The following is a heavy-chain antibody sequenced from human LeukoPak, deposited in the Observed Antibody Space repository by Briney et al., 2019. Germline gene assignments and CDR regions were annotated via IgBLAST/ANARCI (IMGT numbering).Heavy chain of an antibody. Sequence: SETLSLTCTVSGGSISSYYWSWIRQPPGKGLEWIGYIYYSGSTNYNPSLKSRVTISVDTSKDQFSLKLSSVTAADTAVYYCARISGSGWFDYWGQGTLVTVSS. CDR2: IYYSGST. CDR3: ARISGSGWFDY. V-gene: IGHV4-59*01. CDR1: GGSISSYY. J-gene: IGHJ4*02. D-gene: IGHD6-19*01.